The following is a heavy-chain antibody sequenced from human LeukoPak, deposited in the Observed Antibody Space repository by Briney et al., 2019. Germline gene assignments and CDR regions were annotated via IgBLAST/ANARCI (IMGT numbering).Heavy chain of an antibody. D-gene: IGHD6-13*01. Sequence: ASVKVSCKASGYTFSSYGISWVRQAPGQGLEWMGWIHADSANTNYAQKYQGRVTMTRDTSISTAYMELSRLRSDDTAVYYCARGRYSSSWYTPGYYFDYWGQGTLVTVSS. CDR2: IHADSANT. J-gene: IGHJ4*02. CDR3: ARGRYSSSWYTPGYYFDY. V-gene: IGHV1-18*01. CDR1: GYTFSSYG.